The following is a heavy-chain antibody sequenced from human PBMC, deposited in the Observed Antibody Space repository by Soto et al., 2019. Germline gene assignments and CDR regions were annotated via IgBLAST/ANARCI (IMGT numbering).Heavy chain of an antibody. V-gene: IGHV3-21*01. D-gene: IGHD4-17*01. Sequence: EVQLVESGGGLVKPGGSLRLSCAASGFTFSSYSMNWVRQAPGKGLEWVSSISSSSSYIYYADSVKGRFTISRDNAKNSLYLQRNSLRAEDTAVYYCARDMTTVTTYGMDVWGQGTTVTVSS. CDR1: GFTFSSYS. CDR3: ARDMTTVTTYGMDV. J-gene: IGHJ6*02. CDR2: ISSSSSYI.